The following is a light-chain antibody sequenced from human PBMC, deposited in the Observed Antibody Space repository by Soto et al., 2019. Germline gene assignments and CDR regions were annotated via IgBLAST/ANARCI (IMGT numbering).Light chain of an antibody. V-gene: IGKV3-20*01. CDR1: QSVAGSY. Sequence: EIVLTQSPGTLSLSPGERATLSCRASQSVAGSYLAWYQQKPGQAPRLLIYGASSRATGIPDRFSGSGSGTDFTLTISRLEPEDFAVYSCQQYDQLPITFGGGTKVDI. CDR2: GAS. CDR3: QQYDQLPIT. J-gene: IGKJ4*01.